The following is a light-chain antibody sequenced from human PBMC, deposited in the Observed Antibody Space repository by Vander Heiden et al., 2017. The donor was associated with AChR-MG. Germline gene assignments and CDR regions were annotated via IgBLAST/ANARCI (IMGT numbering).Light chain of an antibody. Sequence: DIQMTQSPSTLSASVGDRVTITCRASQSLNSWLAWYQQKPGEAPKLLIFDASRLESGVPSRFRGSGSGTEFTLTISSLQPDDFATYYCQQVNSSHTFGQGTKVEIK. CDR3: QQVNSSHT. CDR1: QSLNSW. CDR2: DAS. V-gene: IGKV1-5*01. J-gene: IGKJ1*01.